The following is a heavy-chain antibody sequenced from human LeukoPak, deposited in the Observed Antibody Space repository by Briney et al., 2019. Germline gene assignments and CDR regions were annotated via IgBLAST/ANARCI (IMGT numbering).Heavy chain of an antibody. D-gene: IGHD5-18*01. CDR1: GGTFSSYA. CDR3: ARSGRGTRYTAMVLDY. CDR2: IIPIFGTA. J-gene: IGHJ4*02. V-gene: IGHV1-69*13. Sequence: WASVKVSCKASGGTFSSYAISWVRQAPGQGLEWMGGIIPIFGTANYAQKFQGRVTITADESTSTAYMELSSLRSDDTAVYYCARSGRGTRYTAMVLDYWGQGTLVTVSS.